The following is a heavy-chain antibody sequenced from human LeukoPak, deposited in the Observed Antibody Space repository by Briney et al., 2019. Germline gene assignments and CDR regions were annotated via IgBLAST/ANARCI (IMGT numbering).Heavy chain of an antibody. V-gene: IGHV1-3*01. Sequence: GASVKVSCKASGYTFTSYAMHWVRQAPGQRLEWMGWINVGNGNTKYSQKFQGRVTITRDTSASTAYMELSSLRSEDTAVYYCARGGGLPLSYDFWSGYYTGIDYWGQGTLVTVSS. J-gene: IGHJ4*02. CDR2: INVGNGNT. D-gene: IGHD3-3*01. CDR1: GYTFTSYA. CDR3: ARGGGLPLSYDFWSGYYTGIDY.